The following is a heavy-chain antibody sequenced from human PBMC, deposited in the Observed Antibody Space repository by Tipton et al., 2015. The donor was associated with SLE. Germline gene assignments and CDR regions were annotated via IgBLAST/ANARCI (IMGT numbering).Heavy chain of an antibody. CDR3: ARDEYRYDTTGYHLLGHFDF. J-gene: IGHJ4*02. D-gene: IGHD3-22*01. CDR1: GISIIGYY. CDR2: IYYTGTT. Sequence: TLSLTYSVSGISIIGYYWTWIRQPPGKGLEWIGSIYYTGTTSYNPSLKSRLTISVDRSRNQFSLNLSSVTAADTAVYYCARDEYRYDTTGYHLLGHFDFWGQGTLVTVSS. V-gene: IGHV4-59*12.